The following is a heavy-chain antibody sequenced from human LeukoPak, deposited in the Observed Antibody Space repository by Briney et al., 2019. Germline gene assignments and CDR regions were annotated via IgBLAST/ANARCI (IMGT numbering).Heavy chain of an antibody. V-gene: IGHV1-3*01. CDR2: INAGNGNT. CDR1: GYIFTDYA. Sequence: ASVKVSCRASGYIFTDYAILWVRQAPGQRLEWMGWINAGNGNTKYSQKFQGRVTITRDTSASTAYMELSSLRSEDTAVYYCARDRYFDWLYLFDYWGQGTLVTVSS. J-gene: IGHJ4*02. CDR3: ARDRYFDWLYLFDY. D-gene: IGHD3-9*01.